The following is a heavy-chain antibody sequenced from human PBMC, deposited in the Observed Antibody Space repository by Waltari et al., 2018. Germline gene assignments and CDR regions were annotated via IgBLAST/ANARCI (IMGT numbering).Heavy chain of an antibody. CDR1: GYTFTDHE. Sequence: QVQLVQSGAEVKKPGASVKVSCKASGYTFTDHEIHWVRQAPGQSLEWVGRINPGSRTTRYSQKFQGRVTITRDTSANTAYLELSSLTSEDTAVYYCARDLDIVATYGMDVWGQGTTVT. V-gene: IGHV1-3*01. J-gene: IGHJ6*02. D-gene: IGHD5-12*01. CDR2: INPGSRTT. CDR3: ARDLDIVATYGMDV.